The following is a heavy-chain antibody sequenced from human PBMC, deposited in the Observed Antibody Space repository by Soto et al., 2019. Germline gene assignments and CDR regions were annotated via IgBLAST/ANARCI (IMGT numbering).Heavy chain of an antibody. CDR3: ARLILTYSSGWSDYYGMDV. J-gene: IGHJ6*02. V-gene: IGHV4-39*01. Sequence: NPSETLSLTCTVSGGSISSSSYYWGWIRQPPGKGLEWIGSIYYSGSTYYNPSLKSRVTISVDTSKNQFSLKLSSVTAADTAVYYCARLILTYSSGWSDYYGMDVWGQGTTVTVSS. CDR1: GGSISSSSYY. D-gene: IGHD6-19*01. CDR2: IYYSGST.